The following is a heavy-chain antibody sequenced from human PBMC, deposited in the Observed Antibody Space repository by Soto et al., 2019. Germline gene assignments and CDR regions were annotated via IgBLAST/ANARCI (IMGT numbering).Heavy chain of an antibody. Sequence: PGGSLRLSCAASGFTFSSYGMHWVRQAPGKGLEWVAVISYDGSNKYYADSVKGRFTISRDNSKNTLYLQMNSLRAEDTAVYYCAKPHRGYWNDVSAPHWFDPWGQGTLVTVSS. CDR3: AKPHRGYWNDVSAPHWFDP. J-gene: IGHJ5*02. V-gene: IGHV3-30*18. CDR1: GFTFSSYG. CDR2: ISYDGSNK. D-gene: IGHD1-1*01.